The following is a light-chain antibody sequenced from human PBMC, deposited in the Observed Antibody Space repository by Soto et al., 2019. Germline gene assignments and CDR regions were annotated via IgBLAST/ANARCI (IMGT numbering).Light chain of an antibody. CDR2: GAS. V-gene: IGKV3-15*01. Sequence: EIVMTQSPVTLSVSPGERATLSCRASQSVSSNLAWYQQKPGKAPRLLMYGASTRATGIPARFSGSGSGTEFTLTISSLQSEDFAVYYCQQYNKWPLFTFGPGTTVDIK. J-gene: IGKJ3*01. CDR1: QSVSSN. CDR3: QQYNKWPLFT.